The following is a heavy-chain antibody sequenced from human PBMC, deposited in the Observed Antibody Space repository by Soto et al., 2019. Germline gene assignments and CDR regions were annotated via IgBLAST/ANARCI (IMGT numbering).Heavy chain of an antibody. V-gene: IGHV4-4*07. CDR1: GGSISSYY. D-gene: IGHD6-13*01. CDR3: GRDPVAAAVQFDY. J-gene: IGHJ4*02. Sequence: SETLSLTCTVSGGSISSYYWSWIRQPAGKGLEWIGRIYTSGSTNYNPSLNTPVTMSADTSKTQFSLKLSSVNAADTAVYYCGRDPVAAAVQFDYWGQGTLVTVSS. CDR2: IYTSGST.